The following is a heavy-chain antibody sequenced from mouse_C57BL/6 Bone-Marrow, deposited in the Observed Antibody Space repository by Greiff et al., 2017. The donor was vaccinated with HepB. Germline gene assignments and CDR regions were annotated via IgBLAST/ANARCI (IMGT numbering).Heavy chain of an antibody. Sequence: EVKLMESGGGLVKPGGSLKLSCAASGFTFSDYGMHWVRQAPEKGLEWVAYISSGSSTIYYADTVKGRFTISRDNAKNTLFLRMTSLGSEDTAMYYCARPLFYYDFFAYWGQGTLVTVSA. CDR3: ARPLFYYDFFAY. CDR1: GFTFSDYG. D-gene: IGHD2-4*01. J-gene: IGHJ3*01. CDR2: ISSGSSTI. V-gene: IGHV5-17*01.